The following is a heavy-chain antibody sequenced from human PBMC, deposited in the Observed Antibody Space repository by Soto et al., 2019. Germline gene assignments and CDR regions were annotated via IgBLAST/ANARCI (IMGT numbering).Heavy chain of an antibody. Sequence: EVQLVESGGGSVKPGGSLTLSCAASGFAFSNAWMNWVRQAPGKGLEWVGRIKTKTHGETTDYAAPVKGRLSISRDDSKYTLYLQMSSLKADDTAVYYCTTGSVEGVWGQGTTVTVSS. V-gene: IGHV3-15*07. D-gene: IGHD2-15*01. CDR1: GFAFSNAW. CDR3: TTGSVEGV. J-gene: IGHJ6*02. CDR2: IKTKTHGETT.